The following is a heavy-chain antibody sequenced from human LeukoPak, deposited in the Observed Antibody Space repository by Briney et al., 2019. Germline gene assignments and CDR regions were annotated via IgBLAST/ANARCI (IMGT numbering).Heavy chain of an antibody. D-gene: IGHD3-10*01. CDR2: INSNSGGT. CDR1: GYIFTGYY. J-gene: IGHJ4*02. CDR3: ARGGPSRGTGFYYFDY. V-gene: IGHV1-2*02. Sequence: ASVKVSCKASGYIFTGYYIHWVRQAPGQGLEWMGWINSNSGGTNYAQKFQGRDTMTRDTSINTAYMELSSLRSDDTAVYYCARGGPSRGTGFYYFDYWGQGTLVTVSS.